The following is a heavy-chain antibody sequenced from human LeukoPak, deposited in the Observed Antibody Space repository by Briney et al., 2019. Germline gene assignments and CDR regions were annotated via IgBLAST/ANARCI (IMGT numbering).Heavy chain of an antibody. V-gene: IGHV3-74*01. Sequence: GSLRLSCAASGFTFSSYWMHWVRQAPGKGLVWVSRINGDDSSATYADSVKGRFAISRDNAKNTLYLQMNSLRAEDTAVYYCATTDCSGGSCYLLDFWGQGTLVAVSS. CDR1: GFTFSSYW. CDR3: ATTDCSGGSCYLLDF. J-gene: IGHJ4*02. D-gene: IGHD2-15*01. CDR2: INGDDSSA.